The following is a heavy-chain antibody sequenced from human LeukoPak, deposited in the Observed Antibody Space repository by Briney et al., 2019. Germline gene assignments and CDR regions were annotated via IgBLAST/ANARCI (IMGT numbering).Heavy chain of an antibody. CDR3: ARVEVGPTYFDL. CDR2: ISGRSTYM. CDR1: GFTFSSHS. Sequence: GGSLRLSCVASGFTFSSHSIIWIRQAPGMGLEWVSSISGRSTYMYYADSVKGRFTISRDNAKITVHLQMNSLTAEDTAVYYCARVEVGPTYFDLWGQGTLVTVSS. D-gene: IGHD1-26*01. V-gene: IGHV3-21*01. J-gene: IGHJ4*02.